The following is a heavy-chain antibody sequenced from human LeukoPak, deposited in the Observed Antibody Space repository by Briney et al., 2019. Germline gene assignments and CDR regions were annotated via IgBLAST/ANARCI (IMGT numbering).Heavy chain of an antibody. D-gene: IGHD1-7*01. CDR1: GGTLSSYT. V-gene: IGHV1-69*04. CDR2: IIPILGIA. Sequence: ASVKVSCKASGGTLSSYTISWVRQAPGQGLEWMGRIIPILGIANYAQKFQGRVTITADKSTSTAYMELSSLRSEDTAVYYCAREKTGTKYYFDYWGQGTLVTVSS. CDR3: AREKTGTKYYFDY. J-gene: IGHJ4*02.